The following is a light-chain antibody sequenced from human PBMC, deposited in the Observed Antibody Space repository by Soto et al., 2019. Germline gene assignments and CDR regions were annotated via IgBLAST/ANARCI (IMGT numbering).Light chain of an antibody. Sequence: DIQMTQSPSTLSASVGDRVTVTCRASQSITSWLAWYQQKPGKAPKLLIYDASSLETEVPSRFSGRGYGTEFTLTISGLQPDDVATYYCQQYNSYTFTFGPGTTVDI. J-gene: IGKJ3*01. CDR3: QQYNSYTFT. CDR2: DAS. CDR1: QSITSW. V-gene: IGKV1-5*01.